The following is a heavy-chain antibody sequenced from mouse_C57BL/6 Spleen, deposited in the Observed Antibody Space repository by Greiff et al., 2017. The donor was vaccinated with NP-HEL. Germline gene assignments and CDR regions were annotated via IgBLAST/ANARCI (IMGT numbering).Heavy chain of an antibody. D-gene: IGHD2-5*01. CDR3: ARMRWYSNYEDY. J-gene: IGHJ2*01. Sequence: QVQLQQPGAELVRPGSSVKLSCKASGYTFTSYWMHWVKQRPIQGLEWIGNIDPSDSETHYNQKFKDKATLTVDKSSSTAYMQLSSLTSEDSAVYYCARMRWYSNYEDYWGQGTTLTVSS. CDR1: GYTFTSYW. V-gene: IGHV1-52*01. CDR2: IDPSDSET.